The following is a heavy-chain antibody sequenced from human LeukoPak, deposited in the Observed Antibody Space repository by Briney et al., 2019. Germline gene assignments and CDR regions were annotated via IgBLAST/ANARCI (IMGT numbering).Heavy chain of an antibody. V-gene: IGHV3-23*01. Sequence: GGSLRLSCAASGFTFSSYAMSWIRQAPGKGLEWVSAISGSGGSTYYADSVKGRFTISRDNSKNTLYLQMNSLRAEDTAVYYCVKAPLATFDDDCYFDYWGQGTLVTVSS. J-gene: IGHJ4*02. CDR3: VKAPLATFDDDCYFDY. CDR2: ISGSGGST. CDR1: GFTFSSYA. D-gene: IGHD3-16*01.